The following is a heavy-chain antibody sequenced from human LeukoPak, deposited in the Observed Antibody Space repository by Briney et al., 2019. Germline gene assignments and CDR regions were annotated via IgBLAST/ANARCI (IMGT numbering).Heavy chain of an antibody. Sequence: GGSLRLSCTASVFSFGDYAMSWVRQAPGKGLVWVGFIRSKAFGGTTEYAASVKGRFTISRDDSKSIAYLQMNSLKTEDTAVYYCTRAPYSNYVNLDYWGQGTLVTVSS. CDR2: IRSKAFGGTT. J-gene: IGHJ4*02. V-gene: IGHV3-49*04. CDR3: TRAPYSNYVNLDY. D-gene: IGHD4-11*01. CDR1: VFSFGDYA.